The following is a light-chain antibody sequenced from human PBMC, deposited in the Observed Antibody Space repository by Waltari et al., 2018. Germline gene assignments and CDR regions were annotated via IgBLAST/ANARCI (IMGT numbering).Light chain of an antibody. J-gene: IGKJ2*01. Sequence: DIVMTQSLLSLPVNPGGPASISCRSSQRLLHSNGYASLGWYLQKSGQSPQLLIYLASNRASGVPDRVSGSGSGTDFTLRISRVVAVDVGGYYCMQGLQTPTFGQGTKLE. CDR1: QRLLHSNGYAS. CDR3: MQGLQTPT. CDR2: LAS. V-gene: IGKV2-28*01.